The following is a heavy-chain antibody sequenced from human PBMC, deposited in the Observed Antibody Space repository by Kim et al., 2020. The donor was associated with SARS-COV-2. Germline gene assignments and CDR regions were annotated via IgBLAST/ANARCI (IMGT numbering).Heavy chain of an antibody. V-gene: IGHV3-30*04. CDR2: ISYDGSNK. D-gene: IGHD2-2*01. CDR1: GFTFSSYA. J-gene: IGHJ4*02. Sequence: GGSLRLSCAASGFTFSSYAMHWVRQAPGKGLEWVAVISYDGSNKYYADSVKGRFTISRDNSKNTLYLQMNSLRAEDTAVYYCARDLSIVVVPAAYYFDYWGQGTLVTVSS. CDR3: ARDLSIVVVPAAYYFDY.